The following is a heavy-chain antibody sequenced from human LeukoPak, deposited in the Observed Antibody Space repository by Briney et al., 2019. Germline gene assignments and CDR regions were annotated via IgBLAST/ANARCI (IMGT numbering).Heavy chain of an antibody. CDR1: GFTCSRHW. CDR3: ARDGGHSTDFDY. Sequence: GGSLRLSCAPAGFTCSRHWMRWVRQAPGKGPEWVANIKQDGRKRYYVESVKGRFTISRDNAKNSLYLKSNSLKAEDTAWYYCARDGGHSTDFDYWGQGTLVTVSS. V-gene: IGHV3-7*01. J-gene: IGHJ4*02. CDR2: IKQDGRKR. D-gene: IGHD2/OR15-2a*01.